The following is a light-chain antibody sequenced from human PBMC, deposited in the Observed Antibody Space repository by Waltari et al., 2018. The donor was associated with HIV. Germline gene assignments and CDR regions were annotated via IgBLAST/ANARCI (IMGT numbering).Light chain of an antibody. CDR3: CSYGGSDTLYV. CDR2: DVS. J-gene: IGLJ1*01. V-gene: IGLV2-11*01. CDR1: SSDVGAYTY. Sequence: QSALTQPRSVSGSPGQSVTISCTGTSSDVGAYTYVAWYQQHPGKAPTFLIFDVSKRPSCVPDRFSGSKSGNTASLTISGLQAEDEAEYYCCSYGGSDTLYVFGTGTKVTVL.